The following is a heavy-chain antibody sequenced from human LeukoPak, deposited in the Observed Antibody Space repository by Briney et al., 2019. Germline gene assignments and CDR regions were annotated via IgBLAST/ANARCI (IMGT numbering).Heavy chain of an antibody. D-gene: IGHD6-13*01. Sequence: GGSLRLSCAASGFTFSSYSMNWVRQAPGKGLEWVSSISSSSSYIYYAGSVKGRFTISRDNAKNSLYLQMNSLRAEDTAVYYCARDSIAAAGTLWFDPWGQGTLVTVSS. CDR1: GFTFSSYS. CDR2: ISSSSSYI. J-gene: IGHJ5*02. V-gene: IGHV3-21*01. CDR3: ARDSIAAAGTLWFDP.